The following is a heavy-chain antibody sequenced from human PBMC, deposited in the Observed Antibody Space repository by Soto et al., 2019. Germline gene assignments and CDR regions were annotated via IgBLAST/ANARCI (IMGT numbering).Heavy chain of an antibody. D-gene: IGHD3-22*01. J-gene: IGHJ4*02. Sequence: SDPLSLPCTGSGGSVNTDHYHCIWIRHPRWNGLEWIGNIYYTGSTNYNPSFESRVAISLDTSNNQFSLRLTSLTAADTAVYFCARDHHSYYDTSGYYPYFDFWGQGTLVTVSS. CDR2: IYYTGST. CDR3: ARDHHSYYDTSGYYPYFDF. CDR1: GGSVNTDHYH. V-gene: IGHV4-61*01.